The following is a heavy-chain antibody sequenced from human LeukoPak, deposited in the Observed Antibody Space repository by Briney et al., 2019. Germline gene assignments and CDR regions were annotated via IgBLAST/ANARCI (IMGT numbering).Heavy chain of an antibody. CDR2: IYYSGST. V-gene: IGHV4-39*01. CDR3: AGGFGVVTNWFDP. D-gene: IGHD3-3*01. CDR1: GGSISSSSYY. Sequence: KPSETLSLTCTVSGGSISSSSYYWGWIRQPPGKGLEWIGSIYYSGSTYYNPSLKSRVTISVHTSKNPFSLKLSSVPAGHTAVYYCAGGFGVVTNWFDPWGQGTLVTVSS. J-gene: IGHJ5*02.